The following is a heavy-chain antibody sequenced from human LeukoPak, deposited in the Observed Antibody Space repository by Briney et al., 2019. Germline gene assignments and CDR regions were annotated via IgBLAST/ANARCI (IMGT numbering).Heavy chain of an antibody. CDR1: GFTFSSYA. CDR2: ISGSGGST. V-gene: IGHV3-23*01. D-gene: IGHD2-2*02. J-gene: IGHJ4*01. CDR3: ARDSGRYCTLDSCYTDFDY. Sequence: GGSLRLSCAASGFTFSSYAMSWVRQAPGKGLEWVSAISGSGGSTYYADSVKGRFAISRENGKNALYLQMNSLRAEDTAVYYCARDSGRYCTLDSCYTDFDYWGRGTLVSVSS.